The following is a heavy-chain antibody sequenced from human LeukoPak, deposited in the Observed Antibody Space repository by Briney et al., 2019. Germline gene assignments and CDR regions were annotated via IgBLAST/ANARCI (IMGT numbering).Heavy chain of an antibody. CDR3: ARVWATRAGGTVTHYARKTYYYYGMDV. J-gene: IGHJ6*02. CDR2: IYHSGST. CDR1: GGSISSGGYS. D-gene: IGHD4-17*01. Sequence: SQTLSLTCAVSGGSISSGGYSWSWIRQPPGKGLEWIGYIYHSGSTYYNPSLKSRVTISVDTSKNQFSLKLSSVTAADTAVYYCARVWATRAGGTVTHYARKTYYYYGMDVWGQGTTVTVSS. V-gene: IGHV4-30-2*01.